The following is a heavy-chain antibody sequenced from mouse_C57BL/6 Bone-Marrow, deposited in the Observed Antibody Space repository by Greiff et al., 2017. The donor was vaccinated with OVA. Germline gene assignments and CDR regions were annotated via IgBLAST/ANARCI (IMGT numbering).Heavy chain of an antibody. V-gene: IGHV5-2*01. CDR3: ARHKTYYGSSDWYFDV. CDR2: INSDGGST. Sequence: EVKLVESGGGLVQPGESLKLSCESNEYEFPSHDMSWVRKTPEKRLELVAAINSDGGSTYYPDTMERRFIISRDNTKKTLYLQMSSLRSEDTALYYCARHKTYYGSSDWYFDVWGTGTTVTVSS. J-gene: IGHJ1*03. CDR1: EYEFPSHD. D-gene: IGHD1-1*01.